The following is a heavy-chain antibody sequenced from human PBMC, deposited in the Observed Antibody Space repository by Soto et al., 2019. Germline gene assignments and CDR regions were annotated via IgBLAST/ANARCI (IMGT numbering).Heavy chain of an antibody. CDR3: ARDPWGCVSPPCHSYYYMDV. D-gene: IGHD7-27*01. CDR1: GFTFSKYG. V-gene: IGHV3-33*01. J-gene: IGHJ6*03. CDR2: IWYDGNNK. Sequence: QEQLVESGGGVVQPGRSLRLSCAASGFTFSKYGMHWLRQAPGKGLEWVAVIWYDGNNKKYADSVKGRFAISRDDSRDTVYLQMNSLRVEDTATYYCARDPWGCVSPPCHSYYYMDVWGEGTTVTVSS.